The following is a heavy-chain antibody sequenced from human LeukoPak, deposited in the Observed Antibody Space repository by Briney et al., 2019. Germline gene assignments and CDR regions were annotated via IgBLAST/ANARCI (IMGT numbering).Heavy chain of an antibody. CDR1: GGSISSYY. D-gene: IGHD2-2*02. V-gene: IGHV4-59*01. Sequence: SETLSLTCTVSGGSISSYYWSWIRQPPGKGLEWIGYIYYSGSTNYNPSLKSRVTISVDTFKNQFSLKLSSVTAADTAVYYCARVPPGYCSSTSCYTYAFDIWGQGTMVNLSS. CDR2: IYYSGST. CDR3: ARVPPGYCSSTSCYTYAFDI. J-gene: IGHJ3*02.